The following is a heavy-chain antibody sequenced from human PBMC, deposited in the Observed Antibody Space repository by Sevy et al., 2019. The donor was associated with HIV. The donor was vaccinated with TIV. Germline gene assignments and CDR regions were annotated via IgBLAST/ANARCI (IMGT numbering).Heavy chain of an antibody. CDR1: RFTFSTYD. CDR3: AKGQGYDYIWGNERSEYYFDY. D-gene: IGHD3-16*01. V-gene: IGHV3-30*18. CDR2: ISHDGSYQ. Sequence: GGSLRLSCAASRFTFSTYDIHWVRQAPGKGLEWVAVISHDGSYQYYTDFVKGTFTISRDDSKNKAYLQINSLRADDSGVYYCAKGQGYDYIWGNERSEYYFDYWGQGTLVTVSS. J-gene: IGHJ4*02.